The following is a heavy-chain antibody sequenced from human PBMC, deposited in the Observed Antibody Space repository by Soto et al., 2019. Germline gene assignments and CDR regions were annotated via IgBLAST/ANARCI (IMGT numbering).Heavy chain of an antibody. CDR3: ARGRYYYDSSGYYYFDY. J-gene: IGHJ4*02. V-gene: IGHV1-69*13. Sequence: GASVKVSCKASGGTFSSYAISWVRQAPGQGLEWMGGIIPIFGTANYAQKFQGRVTITADESTSTAYMELSSLRSEDTAVYYCARGRYYYDSSGYYYFDYWGQGTLVTVSS. CDR1: GGTFSSYA. D-gene: IGHD3-22*01. CDR2: IIPIFGTA.